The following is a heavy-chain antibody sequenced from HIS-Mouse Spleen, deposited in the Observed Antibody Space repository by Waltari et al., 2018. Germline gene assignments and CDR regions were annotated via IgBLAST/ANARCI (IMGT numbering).Heavy chain of an antibody. Sequence: EVQLVESGGGLVQPGGSLRLSCAASGFTFSSSWMSWVRQAPGKGLEWVANIKEDGSEKYYVDSVKGRFTMSRDNAKNSLYLQMNSLRAEDTAVYYCAREEVVATILFDYWGQGTLVTVSS. CDR1: GFTFSSSW. V-gene: IGHV3-7*01. CDR3: AREEVVATILFDY. CDR2: IKEDGSEK. D-gene: IGHD5-12*01. J-gene: IGHJ4*02.